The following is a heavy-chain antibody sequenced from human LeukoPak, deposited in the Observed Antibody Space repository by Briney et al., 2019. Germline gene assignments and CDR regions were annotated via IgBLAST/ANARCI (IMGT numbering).Heavy chain of an antibody. CDR2: IDPSDSYT. D-gene: IGHD3-10*01. J-gene: IGHJ6*02. CDR1: GYTFTFYW. V-gene: IGHV5-10-1*01. Sequence: GESLKISCEGSGYTFTFYWISWVRQMPGKGLEWMGRIDPSDSYTNYSPSFQGHVTISADKSISTAYLQWSSLKASDTAMYYCARHVRYYGSGSSYYYYGMDVWGQGTTVTVSS. CDR3: ARHVRYYGSGSSYYYYGMDV.